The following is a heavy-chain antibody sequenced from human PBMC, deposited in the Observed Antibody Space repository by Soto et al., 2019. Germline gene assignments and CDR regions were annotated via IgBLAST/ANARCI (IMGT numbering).Heavy chain of an antibody. J-gene: IGHJ6*02. Sequence: PGGSLRLSVAASGFTFSGCAMGWVRQAPGKGLEWVSDIIDSGGSTYYADLVKGRFTISRDNSKRTLYLQMTSLRHEDTALYYCAKGRSYYYYYGVDVWGQGTTVNVSS. CDR3: AKGRSYYYYYGVDV. CDR2: IIDSGGST. CDR1: GFTFSGCA. V-gene: IGHV3-23*01.